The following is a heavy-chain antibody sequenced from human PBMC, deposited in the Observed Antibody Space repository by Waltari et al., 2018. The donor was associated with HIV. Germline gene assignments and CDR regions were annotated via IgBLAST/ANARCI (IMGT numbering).Heavy chain of an antibody. CDR3: AKDKGGVTYIFDY. Sequence: QVQLVESGGGVVQPGRSLRLSCAASGFPFSSYGMHWVRQAPGKGLVWGAGISYDGSNKYYADAVKGRFTISRDNSKNTLDLQMNSLRAEDTAVYYCAKDKGGVTYIFDYWGQGTLVTVSS. D-gene: IGHD1-1*01. CDR2: ISYDGSNK. V-gene: IGHV3-30*18. J-gene: IGHJ4*02. CDR1: GFPFSSYG.